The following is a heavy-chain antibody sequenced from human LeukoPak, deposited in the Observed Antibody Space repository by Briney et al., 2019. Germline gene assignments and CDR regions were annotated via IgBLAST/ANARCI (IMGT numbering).Heavy chain of an antibody. CDR3: AREPVPYYYDSSGYYLDY. Sequence: SETLSLTCTVSGGSISSYYWSWIRQPAGKGLEWIGRIYTSGSTNYNPSLKSRVTMSVDTSKNQFSLKLSSVTAADTAVYYCAREPVPYYYDSSGYYLDYWGQGTLVTVSS. CDR2: IYTSGST. J-gene: IGHJ4*02. D-gene: IGHD3-22*01. V-gene: IGHV4-4*07. CDR1: GGSISSYY.